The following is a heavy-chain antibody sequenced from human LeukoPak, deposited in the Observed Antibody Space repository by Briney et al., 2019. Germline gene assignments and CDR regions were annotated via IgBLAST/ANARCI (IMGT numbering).Heavy chain of an antibody. D-gene: IGHD6-13*01. CDR2: IYYSGST. CDR1: GGSISSYY. V-gene: IGHV4-59*01. CDR3: ARVPQQLVFDY. Sequence: SETLSLTCTVSGGSISSYYWSWIRQPPGKGLEWIGYIYYSGSTNYNPSLKSRVTISVDTSKNQFSLKLSSVTAADTAVYYCARVPQQLVFDYWGQGTLATVSS. J-gene: IGHJ4*02.